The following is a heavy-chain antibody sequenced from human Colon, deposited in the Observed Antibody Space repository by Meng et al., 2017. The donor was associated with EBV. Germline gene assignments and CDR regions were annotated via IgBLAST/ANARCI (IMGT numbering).Heavy chain of an antibody. D-gene: IGHD5-24*01. V-gene: IGHV4-4*02. J-gene: IGHJ4*02. Sequence: PSVTRQLACAVSVASNSRNNVWSWGRQPPGKWLEWIGEIYHCGNTNYNPSLKSRVTISVDRSNDQFSLSLSSVTAADTAVYYCARGNAYNAPSFDYWGQGTLVTVSS. CDR1: VASNSRNNV. CDR3: ARGNAYNAPSFDY. CDR2: IYHCGNT.